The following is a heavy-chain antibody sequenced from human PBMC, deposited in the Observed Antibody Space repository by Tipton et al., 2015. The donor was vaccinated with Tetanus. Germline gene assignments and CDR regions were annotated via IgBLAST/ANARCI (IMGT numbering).Heavy chain of an antibody. CDR3: AREADCSGGSCFSGDFDN. CDR1: GFIFSSYG. J-gene: IGHJ4*02. D-gene: IGHD2-15*01. Sequence: SLRLSCAASGFIFSSYGIHWVRQAPGKGLEWVAVSWYDGTDQYYADSVKGRFTISRDNSKNTLYLQTNSLRAEDTALYYCAREADCSGGSCFSGDFDNWGQGTQVTVSS. V-gene: IGHV3-33*01. CDR2: SWYDGTDQ.